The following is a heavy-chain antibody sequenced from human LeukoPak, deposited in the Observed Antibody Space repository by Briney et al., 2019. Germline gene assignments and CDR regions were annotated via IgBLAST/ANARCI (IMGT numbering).Heavy chain of an antibody. CDR3: ARSADSSASYYFDY. V-gene: IGHV5-51*01. CDR2: IYPGDSDT. Sequence: GESLEISCKGSGYSFTSYWIGWVRQMPGKGLEWMGIIYPGDSDTRYSPPFQGQVTISADKSISPAYLQWSSLRASDTAVYYCARSADSSASYYFDYWGQGTLVTVSS. CDR1: GYSFTSYW. D-gene: IGHD3-22*01. J-gene: IGHJ4*02.